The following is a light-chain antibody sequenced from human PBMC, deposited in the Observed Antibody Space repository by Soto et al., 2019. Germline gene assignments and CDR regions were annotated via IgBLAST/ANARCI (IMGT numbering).Light chain of an antibody. Sequence: SYELTQPPSVSVAPGQTARITCGGNNIGGKSVHWYQQKPGQAPVLVVYHNSDRPSGIPERFSGSNSGNTATLTIRRVEAGDEADYSCQLWDSSSDHYVFGRGTKLTVL. CDR1: NIGGKS. CDR2: HNS. J-gene: IGLJ1*01. V-gene: IGLV3-21*02. CDR3: QLWDSSSDHYV.